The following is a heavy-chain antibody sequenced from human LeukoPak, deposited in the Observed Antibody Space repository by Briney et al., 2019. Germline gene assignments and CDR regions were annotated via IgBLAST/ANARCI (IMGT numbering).Heavy chain of an antibody. CDR1: GFTFSSYS. CDR3: ARKQDNSGGYYRSYYFDY. D-gene: IGHD3-22*01. CDR2: ISSSSSYI. V-gene: IGHV3-21*01. J-gene: IGHJ4*02. Sequence: GGSLRLSCAASGFTFSSYSMNWVRQAPGKGLEWVSSISSSSSYIYYADSVKGRFTISRDNAKNSLYLQMNSLRAEDTAVYYCARKQDNSGGYYRSYYFDYWGQGTLVTVSS.